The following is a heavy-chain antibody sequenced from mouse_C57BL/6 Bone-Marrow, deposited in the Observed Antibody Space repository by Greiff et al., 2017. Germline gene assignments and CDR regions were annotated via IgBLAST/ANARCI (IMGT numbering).Heavy chain of an antibody. CDR3: ARGDYYSNTFYAMDY. D-gene: IGHD2-5*01. V-gene: IGHV1-7*01. CDR2: INPSSGYT. CDR1: GYTFTSYW. J-gene: IGHJ4*01. Sequence: VQLQQSGAELAKPGASVKLSCKASGYTFTSYWMHWVKQRPGQGLEWIGYINPSSGYTKYNQKFKDKATLTADKSYSTAYMQLSSLTYEDSAVYDCARGDYYSNTFYAMDYWGQGTSVTVSS.